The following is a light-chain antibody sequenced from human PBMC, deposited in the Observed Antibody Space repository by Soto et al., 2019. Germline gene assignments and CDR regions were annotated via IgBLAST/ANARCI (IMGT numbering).Light chain of an antibody. CDR1: SSDVGSYNL. J-gene: IGLJ1*01. Sequence: QSALTQPASVSGSPGQSITISCTGTSSDVGSYNLVSWYQQHPGKAPKLIIYEANKRPSGISNRFSGSESGNTASLTISGLQPEDEADYYCCSYASRDTYVFGTGTKVPVL. CDR2: EAN. V-gene: IGLV2-23*01. CDR3: CSYASRDTYV.